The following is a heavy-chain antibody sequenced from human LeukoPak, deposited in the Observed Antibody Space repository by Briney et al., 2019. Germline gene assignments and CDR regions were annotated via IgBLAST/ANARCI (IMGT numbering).Heavy chain of an antibody. CDR1: GGSISSSSYY. CDR3: AREGPYSSSWYGGGDYFDY. CDR2: IYYSGST. Sequence: SETLSLTCTVSGGSISSSSYYWGWIRQPPGKGLEWIGSIYYSGSTYYNPSLKSRVTISVDTSKNQFSLKLSSVTAADTAVYYCAREGPYSSSWYGGGDYFDYWGQGTLVTVSS. D-gene: IGHD6-13*01. V-gene: IGHV4-39*07. J-gene: IGHJ4*02.